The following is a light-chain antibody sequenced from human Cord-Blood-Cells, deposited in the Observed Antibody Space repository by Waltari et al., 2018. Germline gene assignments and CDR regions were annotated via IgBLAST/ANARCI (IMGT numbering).Light chain of an antibody. CDR2: VGTGGIVG. CDR1: SGHNTYK. V-gene: IGLV9-49*01. J-gene: IGLJ1*01. CDR3: GADHGSGSNFVYV. Sequence: QPVLTQPPSAPASLGASGTLTCTLSSGHNTYKVDWYQQSPGKGPRFVMRVGTGGIVGSKGDGIPDRFSVLGSGLNRYLTIKNIQEEDESDYHCGADHGSGSNFVYVFGTGTKVTVL.